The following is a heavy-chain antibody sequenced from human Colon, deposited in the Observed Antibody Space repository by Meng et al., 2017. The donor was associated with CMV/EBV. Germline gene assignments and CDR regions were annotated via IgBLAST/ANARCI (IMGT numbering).Heavy chain of an antibody. D-gene: IGHD3-10*01. Sequence: QLQLEEQGPGLVKPSETLSLTCSVSGGSLTTNSCFGALIRQPPGKGLEYIGSIYSSGSTYYNASLKSRVTMSVDTSKNQFSLKLSSVTAADTAKYYCARGVLNFFDYWGQGTLVTVSS. CDR1: GGSLTTNSCF. CDR3: ARGVLNFFDY. V-gene: IGHV4-39*07. J-gene: IGHJ4*02. CDR2: IYSSGST.